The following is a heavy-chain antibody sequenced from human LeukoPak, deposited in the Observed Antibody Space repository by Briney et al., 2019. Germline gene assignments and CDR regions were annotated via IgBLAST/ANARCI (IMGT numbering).Heavy chain of an antibody. CDR3: AKEGTPQVSTWYDL. CDR1: GFTFSSYW. CDR2: IKSDGSTT. V-gene: IGHV3-74*01. Sequence: GGSLRLSCAASGFTFSSYWMHWVRQAPGKGLVWVSRIKSDGSTTTYADSVKGRFTISRDNAKNTLYLQMNSLRAEDTAVYYCAKEGTPQVSTWYDLWGQGTQVIVSS. J-gene: IGHJ5*02. D-gene: IGHD3-10*01.